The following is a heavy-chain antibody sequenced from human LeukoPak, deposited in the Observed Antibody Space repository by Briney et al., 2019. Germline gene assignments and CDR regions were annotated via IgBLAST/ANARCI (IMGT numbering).Heavy chain of an antibody. V-gene: IGHV3-30*02. CDR1: GFTFSSYG. J-gene: IGHJ4*02. CDR2: IRSDEGNK. D-gene: IGHD1-26*01. Sequence: GGSLRLSCAASGFTFSSYGMHWVRQAPGKGLEWVAFIRSDEGNKYYADPVKGRFSISRDDSKSTLYLQMNSLRVEDTAVYYCANPLVGVPDYWGQGTLVTVSS. CDR3: ANPLVGVPDY.